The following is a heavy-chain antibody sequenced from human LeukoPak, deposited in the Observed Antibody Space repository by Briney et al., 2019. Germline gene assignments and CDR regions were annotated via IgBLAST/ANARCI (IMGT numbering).Heavy chain of an antibody. CDR1: GFTFSSHW. J-gene: IGHJ4*02. Sequence: KTGGSLRLSCAASGFTFSSHWMHWVSQAPGKGLEWVSRINSDGSSISYSDSAKGRFTIARDNAKSTLYLQVNSLRAEDTAVYYCTSDTVHRAVGIDYWGQGTLVTVSS. CDR3: TSDTVHRAVGIDY. D-gene: IGHD5-18*01. V-gene: IGHV3-74*01. CDR2: INSDGSSI.